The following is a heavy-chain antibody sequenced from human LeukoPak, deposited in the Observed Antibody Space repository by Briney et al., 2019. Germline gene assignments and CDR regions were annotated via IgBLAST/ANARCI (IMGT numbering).Heavy chain of an antibody. CDR1: GYTFTSYA. Sequence: ASVKVSCKASGYTFTSYAMHWVRQAPGQRLEWMGWINAGNGNTKYSQKFQGRVTITRDTSASTAYMELSSLRSEDTAVYYCARHSSRESFYDFDSWGQGALIIVSS. CDR2: INAGNGNT. J-gene: IGHJ4*02. CDR3: ARHSSRESFYDFDS. D-gene: IGHD3-16*01. V-gene: IGHV1-3*01.